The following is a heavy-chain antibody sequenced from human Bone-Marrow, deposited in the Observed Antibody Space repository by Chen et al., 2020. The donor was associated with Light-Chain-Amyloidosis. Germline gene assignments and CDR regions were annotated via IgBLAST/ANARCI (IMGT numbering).Heavy chain of an antibody. J-gene: IGHJ6*02. Sequence: EVQLVESGGGLVHPGGSLRLSCAASGFTFSRYWMHWVRQAPGKGLEWVSRVNNEGGSTTYGDPVRGRFTISRDNARNTVYLQMNSLRSEDTALYYCAKDTHREGGMHVWGQGTTVTVSS. CDR2: VNNEGGST. V-gene: IGHV3-74*03. CDR3: AKDTHREGGMHV. CDR1: GFTFSRYW.